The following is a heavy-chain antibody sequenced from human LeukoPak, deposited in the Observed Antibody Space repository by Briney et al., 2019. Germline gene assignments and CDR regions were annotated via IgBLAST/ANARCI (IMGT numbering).Heavy chain of an antibody. CDR1: GYTFTSYG. V-gene: IGHV1-18*01. Sequence: GASVKVSCKASGYTFTSYGISWVRQAPGQGLEWMGWISAYNGNTNYAQKLQGRVTMTTDTSTSTAYMELRSLRSDDTAVYYCARGGPPKRERHSYYYYYYMDVWGKGTTVTVSS. CDR3: ARGGPPKRERHSYYYYYYMDV. CDR2: ISAYNGNT. J-gene: IGHJ6*03. D-gene: IGHD5-12*01.